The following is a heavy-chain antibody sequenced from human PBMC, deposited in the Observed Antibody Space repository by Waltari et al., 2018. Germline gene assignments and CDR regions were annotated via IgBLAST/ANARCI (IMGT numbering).Heavy chain of an antibody. D-gene: IGHD6-13*01. V-gene: IGHV4-38-2*01. CDR3: ARSSIAAAEPWFDP. CDR1: GYSISSGYY. J-gene: IGHJ5*02. CDR2: IYHSGRT. Sequence: QVQLQESGPGLVKPSETLSLTCAVSGYSISSGYYWGWIRQPPGKGLEWIGSIYHSGRTYYNPSLKSRVTISVDTSKNQFSLKLSSVTAADTAVYYCARSSIAAAEPWFDPWGQGTLVTVSS.